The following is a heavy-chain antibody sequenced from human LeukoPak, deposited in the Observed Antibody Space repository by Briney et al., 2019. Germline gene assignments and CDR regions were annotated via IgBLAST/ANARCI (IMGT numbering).Heavy chain of an antibody. J-gene: IGHJ4*02. D-gene: IGHD4-23*01. CDR2: INPNSGGT. V-gene: IGHV1-2*02. CDR1: GYTFTGYY. Sequence: ASVKVSCKASGYTFTGYYMHWVRQAPGQGLEWLGWINPNSGGTNYAQKFQGRVTMTRDTSISTAYMELSRLRSDDTAVYYCARTYYGGNSLFDYWGQGTLVTVSS. CDR3: ARTYYGGNSLFDY.